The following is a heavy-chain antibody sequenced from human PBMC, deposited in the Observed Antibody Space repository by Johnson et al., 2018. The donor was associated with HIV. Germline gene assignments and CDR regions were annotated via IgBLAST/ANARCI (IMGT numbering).Heavy chain of an antibody. CDR3: ASHGTQYCSGGSCYWGRGAVDI. Sequence: EVQLLESGGVVVQPGGSLRLSCAASGFTFHDYAMHWVRQAPGKGLEWVSLISWYGGTTHYADSVQGRFTISRAHSKNSLYLQMNSLRLEDTALYYCASHGTQYCSGGSCYWGRGAVDIWGQGTMVTVSS. CDR1: GFTFHDYA. J-gene: IGHJ3*02. CDR2: ISWYGGTT. D-gene: IGHD2-15*01. V-gene: IGHV3-43D*03.